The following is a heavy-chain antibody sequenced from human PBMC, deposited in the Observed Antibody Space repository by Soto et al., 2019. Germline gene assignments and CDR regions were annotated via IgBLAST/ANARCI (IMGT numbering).Heavy chain of an antibody. Sequence: GGSLRLSCAASRFTFSSYTFHWVRQAPGKGLQWVAAISYDVSNKDYADSVKGRFTISRDNSKNTLYPQMNSLRTEDTAVYYCVRGAAGILSYRYYGMDVWGRGTTVTVSS. V-gene: IGHV3-30*01. CDR1: RFTFSSYT. J-gene: IGHJ6*02. CDR3: VRGAAGILSYRYYGMDV. D-gene: IGHD6-13*01. CDR2: ISYDVSNK.